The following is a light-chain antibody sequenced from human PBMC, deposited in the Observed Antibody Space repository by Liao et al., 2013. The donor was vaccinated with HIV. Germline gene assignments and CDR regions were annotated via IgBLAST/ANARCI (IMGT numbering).Light chain of an antibody. CDR2: QDS. V-gene: IGLV3-1*01. J-gene: IGLJ1*01. CDR1: KLGDKY. CDR3: QAWDSSTASYV. Sequence: SYELTQPPSVSVSPGQTASITCSGDKLGDKYACWYQQKPGQSPVLVIYQDSKRPSGIPERFSGSNSGNTATLTISGTQAMDEADYYCQAWDSSTASYVFGTWDQGHRP.